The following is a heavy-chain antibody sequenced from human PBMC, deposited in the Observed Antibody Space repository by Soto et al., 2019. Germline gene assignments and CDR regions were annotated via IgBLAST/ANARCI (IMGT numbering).Heavy chain of an antibody. Sequence: GESLKISCKGSGYSFTSYWIGWVRQMPGKGLEWMGIIYPGDSDTRYSPSFQGQVTISADKSISTAYLQWSSLKASDTAMYYCARHPRSMVRGVMQYYYHGMDVWGQGTTVTVSS. CDR2: IYPGDSDT. CDR1: GYSFTSYW. V-gene: IGHV5-51*01. D-gene: IGHD3-10*01. J-gene: IGHJ6*01. CDR3: ARHPRSMVRGVMQYYYHGMDV.